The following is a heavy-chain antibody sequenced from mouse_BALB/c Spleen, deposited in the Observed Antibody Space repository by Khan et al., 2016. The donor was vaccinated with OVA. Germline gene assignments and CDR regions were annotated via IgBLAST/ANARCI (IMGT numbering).Heavy chain of an antibody. D-gene: IGHD1-1*01. J-gene: IGHJ1*01. CDR3: AIHYYGSNLYWFFDV. CDR1: GYMFSTYD. Sequence: QVQLKQSGAELVKPGASVKLSCKASGYMFSTYDINWVRQRPEQGLEWIGWIFPGDDSTKYNEKFKGKATLTTDKSSGTAYMQLSRLTSEDSAVYFCAIHYYGSNLYWFFDVWGAGTTVTVSS. V-gene: IGHV1-85*01. CDR2: IFPGDDST.